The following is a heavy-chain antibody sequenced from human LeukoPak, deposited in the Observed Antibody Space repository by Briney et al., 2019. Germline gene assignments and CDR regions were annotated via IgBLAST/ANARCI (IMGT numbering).Heavy chain of an antibody. D-gene: IGHD2-2*01. J-gene: IGHJ5*02. CDR1: GYTFTGYY. CDR2: INPNSGGT. CDR3: ARVAVGIGVVVPAAINWFDP. Sequence: ASVKVSCKASGYTFTGYYMHWVRQAPGQGLEWMGWINPNSGGTNYAQKFQGRVTMTRDTSISTAYMELSRLRSDDTAVYYCARVAVGIGVVVPAAINWFDPWGQGTLVTVSS. V-gene: IGHV1-2*02.